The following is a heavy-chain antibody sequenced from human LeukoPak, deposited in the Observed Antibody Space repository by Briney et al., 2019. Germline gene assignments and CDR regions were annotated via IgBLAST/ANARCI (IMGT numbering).Heavy chain of an antibody. CDR1: GYTFTGYY. V-gene: IGHV1-2*06. J-gene: IGHJ4*02. CDR3: ARVRSRGRYFDWLLGDY. CDR2: INPNSGGT. Sequence: ASVKVSCKASGYTFTGYYIHWVRQAPGQGLEWMGRINPNSGGTNYAQKFQGRVTMTRDTSISTAYMELSRLRSDDTAVYYCARVRSRGRYFDWLLGDYWGQGTLVTVSS. D-gene: IGHD3-9*01.